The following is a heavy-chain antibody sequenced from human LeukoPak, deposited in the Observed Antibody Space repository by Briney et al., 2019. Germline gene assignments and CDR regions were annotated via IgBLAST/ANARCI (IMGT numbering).Heavy chain of an antibody. D-gene: IGHD6-13*01. J-gene: IGHJ6*03. CDR2: INPNSGGT. CDR1: GYTFTGYY. Sequence: ASVKVSCKASGYTFTGYYMHWVRQAPGQGLEWMGWINPNSGGTNYAQKFQGRVTMTRDTSISTAYMELSRLRSDDTAVYYCARVYSSSWYWGAHYMDVWGKGTTVTVSS. V-gene: IGHV1-2*02. CDR3: ARVYSSSWYWGAHYMDV.